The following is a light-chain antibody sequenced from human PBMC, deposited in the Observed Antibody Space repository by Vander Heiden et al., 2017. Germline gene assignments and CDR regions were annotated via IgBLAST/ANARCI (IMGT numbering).Light chain of an antibody. CDR3: QQYDKWPPIT. CDR1: QSVSNN. V-gene: IGKV3-15*01. CDR2: GTA. J-gene: IGKJ5*01. Sequence: DIVITQSPDTLSVSPGERVTIPRRASQSVSNNLARCQQKPGQAPRLLIHGTATRATGVPARFSGRRSGTEFTLTISSLQSEDFAVYYCQQYDKWPPITFGQGTRLDIK.